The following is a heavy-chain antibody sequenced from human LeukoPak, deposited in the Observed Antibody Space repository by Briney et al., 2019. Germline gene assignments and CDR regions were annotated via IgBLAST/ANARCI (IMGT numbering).Heavy chain of an antibody. CDR2: IYTSGST. CDR3: ASRGRTYKDYGDYESNDAFDI. J-gene: IGHJ3*02. CDR1: GGSISSYY. Sequence: SETLSLTCTVSGGSISSYYWSWIRHPAGKGLEWIGRIYTSGSTNYNPSLKSRVTMSVDTSKNQFSLKLSSVTAGDTAVYYCASRGRTYKDYGDYESNDAFDIWGQGTMVTVSS. D-gene: IGHD4-17*01. V-gene: IGHV4-4*07.